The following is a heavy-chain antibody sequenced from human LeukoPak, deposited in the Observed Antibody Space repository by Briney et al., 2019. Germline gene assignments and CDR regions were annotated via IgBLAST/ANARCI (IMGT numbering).Heavy chain of an antibody. CDR2: INPNSGGT. V-gene: IGHV1-2*02. Sequence: ASVKVSCKASGYTFTSYGISWVRQAPGQGLEWMGWINPNSGGTNYAQKFQGRVTMTRDTSISTAYMELSRLRSDDAAVYYCASIPVGSIAAGDYWGQGTLVTVSS. CDR3: ASIPVGSIAAGDY. J-gene: IGHJ4*02. D-gene: IGHD6-13*01. CDR1: GYTFTSYG.